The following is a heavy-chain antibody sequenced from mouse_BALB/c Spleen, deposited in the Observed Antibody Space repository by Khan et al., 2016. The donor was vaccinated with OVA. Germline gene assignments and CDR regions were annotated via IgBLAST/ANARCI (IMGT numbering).Heavy chain of an antibody. CDR1: GYSITSDYA. V-gene: IGHV3-2*02. CDR2: MSYSGST. Sequence: EVQLVESGPGLVKPSQSLSLTCTVTGYSITSDYAWNWIRQFPGNKLEWMGYMSYSGSTSYNPSLKSRISITRDTSKNQFFLQLNSVTTEDTATYDCARDGSRYNYAMDYWGQGTAVTVSS. D-gene: IGHD2-3*01. CDR3: ARDGSRYNYAMDY. J-gene: IGHJ4*01.